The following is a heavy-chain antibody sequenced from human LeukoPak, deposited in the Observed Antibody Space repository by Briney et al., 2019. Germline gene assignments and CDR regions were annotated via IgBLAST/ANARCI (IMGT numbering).Heavy chain of an antibody. V-gene: IGHV3-30*02. Sequence: GGSLRLSCVASGVNFIKFGMHWVRQAPGKGLEWVAFIRFNGTTKVYGDSVEGRFTISRDNSKNTLYLQMNSLRAEDTAVYYCAKPHFDYWGQGTLVTVSS. CDR2: IRFNGTTK. CDR3: AKPHFDY. CDR1: GVNFIKFG. J-gene: IGHJ4*02.